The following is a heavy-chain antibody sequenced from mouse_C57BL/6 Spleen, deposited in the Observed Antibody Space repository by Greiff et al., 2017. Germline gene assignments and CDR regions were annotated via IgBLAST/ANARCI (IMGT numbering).Heavy chain of an antibody. Sequence: GGGLVQPKGSLKLSCAASGFSFNTYAMNWVRQAPGKGLEWVARIRSKSNNYATYYADSVKDRFTISRDDSESMLYLQMNNLKTEDTAMYYCVRHGGYDYLYAMDYWGQGTSVTVSS. CDR3: VRHGGYDYLYAMDY. D-gene: IGHD2-4*01. V-gene: IGHV10-1*01. CDR1: GFSFNTYA. J-gene: IGHJ4*01. CDR2: IRSKSNNYAT.